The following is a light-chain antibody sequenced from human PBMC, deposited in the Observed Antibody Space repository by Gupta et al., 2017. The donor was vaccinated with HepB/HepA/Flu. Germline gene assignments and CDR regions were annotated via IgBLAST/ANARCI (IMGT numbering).Light chain of an antibody. J-gene: IGLJ3*02. CDR1: RSNIGTNT. CDR2: SNN. V-gene: IGLV1-44*01. Sequence: QSVLTQPPSVSGTPGQRVTISCSGSRSNIGTNTVNWYQQLPGTAPKLLIYSNNQRPSGVPDRFSGSKSGTSASLAISGLQSEDEAYYYCAAWDNSLNGLFGGGTKLTVL. CDR3: AAWDNSLNGL.